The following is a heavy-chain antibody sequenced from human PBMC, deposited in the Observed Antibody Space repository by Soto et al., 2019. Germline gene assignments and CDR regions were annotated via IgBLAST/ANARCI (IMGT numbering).Heavy chain of an antibody. CDR3: ARVLWYYASGSSNADHYFDY. CDR2: IYNSGST. V-gene: IGHV4-61*01. D-gene: IGHD3-10*01. Sequence: PSETLSLTCTVSGGSVSSVSYYWSWIRQPPGKRLEWIGYIYNSGSTKYNPSLKSRVTMSIDTSKNQFSLRLSSVTAADTAVYYWARVLWYYASGSSNADHYFDYWGQGTLVTVSS. J-gene: IGHJ4*02. CDR1: GGSVSSVSYY.